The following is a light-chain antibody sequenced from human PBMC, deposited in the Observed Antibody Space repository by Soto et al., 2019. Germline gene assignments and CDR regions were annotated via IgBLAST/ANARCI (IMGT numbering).Light chain of an antibody. V-gene: IGLV2-14*01. CDR2: EVS. J-gene: IGLJ1*01. CDR1: SSDVGGYNY. CDR3: TSYTSGSTLEV. Sequence: SVLTRPASVSGSPGKSTTISCTGTSSDVGGYNYVSWYQQHPVKAPKLMIYEVSHRPSGVSNRFSGSKSGHTASLTISGLQYEDEADYFCTSYTSGSTLEVYATGTKVTV.